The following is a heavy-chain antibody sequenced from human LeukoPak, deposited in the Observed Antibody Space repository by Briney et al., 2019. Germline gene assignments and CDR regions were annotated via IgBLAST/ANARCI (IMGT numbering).Heavy chain of an antibody. J-gene: IGHJ3*02. D-gene: IGHD4-17*01. Sequence: GGSLRPSCAASGFTFSSYAMSWVRQAPGKGLEWVSGISGGGSTYYADSVKGRFTISRDNSKNTLYLQMNSLRAEDTAVYYCAKDDNYGDYQLNHAFDIWGQGTMVTVSS. CDR2: ISGGGST. V-gene: IGHV3-23*01. CDR1: GFTFSSYA. CDR3: AKDDNYGDYQLNHAFDI.